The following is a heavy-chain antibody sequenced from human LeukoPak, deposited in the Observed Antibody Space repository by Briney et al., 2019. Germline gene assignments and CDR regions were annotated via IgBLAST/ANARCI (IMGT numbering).Heavy chain of an antibody. Sequence: PSETLSLTCAVSGGSISSSNWWSWVRQPPGKGLEWIGEIYYSGSTYYNPSLKSRVTISVDTSKNQFSLKLSSVTAADTAVYYCGSSSWTNAFDIWGQGTMVTVSS. CDR1: GGSISSSNW. V-gene: IGHV4-4*02. J-gene: IGHJ3*02. CDR2: IYYSGST. CDR3: GSSSWTNAFDI. D-gene: IGHD6-13*01.